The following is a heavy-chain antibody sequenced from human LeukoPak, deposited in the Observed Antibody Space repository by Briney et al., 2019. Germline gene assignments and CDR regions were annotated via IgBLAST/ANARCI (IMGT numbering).Heavy chain of an antibody. D-gene: IGHD6-6*01. J-gene: IGHJ4*02. CDR3: AKVADSSSLVYFDY. Sequence: GGSLRLSCAASEFSVGSNYMTWVRQAPGKGLEWVSLIYSGGSTYYADSVKGRFTIPRVNSKNTLYLQMNSLRAEDTAVYYCAKVADSSSLVYFDYWGQGTLVTVSS. CDR2: IYSGGST. CDR1: EFSVGSNY. V-gene: IGHV3-53*01.